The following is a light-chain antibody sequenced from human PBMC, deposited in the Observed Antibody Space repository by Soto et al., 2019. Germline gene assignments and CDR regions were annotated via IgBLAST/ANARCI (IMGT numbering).Light chain of an antibody. J-gene: IGLJ1*01. Sequence: QSVLTQPPSVSGAPGQRLTISCTLISSNIGAGYDVHWYQQLPGTAPKLLIYANTARPSGVPARFSGSKSGTSASLAINGLQTEDEADYYCQSYDSSLRGSVFGTGTKVTVL. CDR3: QSYDSSLRGSV. CDR2: ANT. V-gene: IGLV1-40*01. CDR1: SSNIGAGYD.